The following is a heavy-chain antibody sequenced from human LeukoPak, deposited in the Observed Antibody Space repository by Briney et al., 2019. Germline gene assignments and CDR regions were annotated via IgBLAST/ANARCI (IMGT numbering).Heavy chain of an antibody. V-gene: IGHV4-39*01. CDR2: IYYSGST. J-gene: IGHJ6*03. CDR1: GGSISSSGYY. CDR3: ARHPRGAARPGYYYYYYMDV. Sequence: PSETLSLTCTVSGGSISSSGYYWGWIRQPPGKGLEWIGSIYYSGSTYYNPSLKSRVTISVDTSKNQFSLKLSSVTAADTAVYYCARHPRGAARPGYYYYYYMDVWGKGTAVTVSS. D-gene: IGHD6-6*01.